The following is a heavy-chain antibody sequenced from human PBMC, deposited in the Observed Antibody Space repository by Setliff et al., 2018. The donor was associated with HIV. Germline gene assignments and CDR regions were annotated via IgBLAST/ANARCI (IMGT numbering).Heavy chain of an antibody. D-gene: IGHD2-21*02. V-gene: IGHV4-31*03. J-gene: IGHJ5*02. CDR3: ARAVCGGDCYSRLNWFDP. Sequence: LSLTCPVSGGSISSGDYYWSWIRQHPGKGLEWIGYIYYSGSTYYNPSLKSRVTISADTSKNQFSLRLSSVTAADTAVYYCARAVCGGDCYSRLNWFDPWGQGTLVTVSS. CDR1: GGSISSGDYY. CDR2: IYYSGST.